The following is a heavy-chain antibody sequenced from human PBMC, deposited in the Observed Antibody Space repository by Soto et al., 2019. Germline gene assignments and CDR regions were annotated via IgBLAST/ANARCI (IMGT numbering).Heavy chain of an antibody. CDR2: IYPDNSDT. D-gene: IGHD2-2*01. J-gene: IGHJ3*02. CDR3: ARQREACSSTSCYYPFDI. V-gene: IGHV5-51*01. Sequence: PGGSLQISCKGSGYSFTKYWIGWVRQMPGKGLEWMGIIYPDNSDTRYSPSFQGQVTISADKSISTAHLQWRSLKASDTAMYYCARQREACSSTSCYYPFDIWGQGTMVTVS. CDR1: GYSFTKYW.